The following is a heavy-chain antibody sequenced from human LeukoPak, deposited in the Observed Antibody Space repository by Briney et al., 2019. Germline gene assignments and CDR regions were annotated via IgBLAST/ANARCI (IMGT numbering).Heavy chain of an antibody. Sequence: GGSLRLSCAASGFTFSNYWMNWVRQAPGKGLEWVANIKQDGSEKYYVDSVKGRFTISRDNAKNSLFLQMNSLRAEDTAVYYCASSSGWIIDYWGQGTLVAVSS. V-gene: IGHV3-7*01. J-gene: IGHJ4*02. CDR1: GFTFSNYW. D-gene: IGHD6-19*01. CDR3: ASSSGWIIDY. CDR2: IKQDGSEK.